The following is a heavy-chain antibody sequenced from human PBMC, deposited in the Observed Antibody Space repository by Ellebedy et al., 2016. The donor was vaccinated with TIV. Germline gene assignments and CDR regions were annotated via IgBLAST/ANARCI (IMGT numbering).Heavy chain of an antibody. CDR3: ARVNYGNYEEFDY. J-gene: IGHJ4*02. D-gene: IGHD4-11*01. V-gene: IGHV4-39*07. CDR2: IYYSGTT. CDR1: GGSINSTRFY. Sequence: SETLSLTCTVSGGSINSTRFYWGWIRQPPGKGLEWIGKIYYSGTTYHDPSLKSRVTISIDTSKNQFSLRLSSVTAADTAVYYCARVNYGNYEEFDYWGQGTLVTVSS.